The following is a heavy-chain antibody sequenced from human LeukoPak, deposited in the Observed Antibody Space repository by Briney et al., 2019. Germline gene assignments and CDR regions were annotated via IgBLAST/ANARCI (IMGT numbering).Heavy chain of an antibody. Sequence: PSETLSLTCAVYGGSFSGYYWSWIRQPPGKGLEWIGEINHSGSTNYNPSLKSRVTISVDTSMNQFSLKLSSVTAADTAMYYCARATYSGPDYWGQGTLVTVSS. CDR3: ARATYSGPDY. CDR1: GGSFSGYY. D-gene: IGHD5-12*01. CDR2: INHSGST. J-gene: IGHJ4*02. V-gene: IGHV4-34*01.